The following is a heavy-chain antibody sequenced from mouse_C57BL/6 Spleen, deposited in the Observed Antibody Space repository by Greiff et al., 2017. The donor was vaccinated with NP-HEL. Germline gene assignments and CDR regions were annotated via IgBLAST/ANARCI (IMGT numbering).Heavy chain of an antibody. CDR1: GYAFTNYL. V-gene: IGHV1-54*01. J-gene: IGHJ2*01. D-gene: IGHD1-1*01. CDR3: ARRDYGSSYGDY. CDR2: INPGSGGT. Sequence: VQGVESGAELVRPGTSVKVSCKASGYAFTNYLIEWVKQRPGQGLEWIGVINPGSGGTNDNEKFKGKATLTADKSSSTAYMQLSSLTSEDSAVYFCARRDYGSSYGDYWGQGTTLTVSS.